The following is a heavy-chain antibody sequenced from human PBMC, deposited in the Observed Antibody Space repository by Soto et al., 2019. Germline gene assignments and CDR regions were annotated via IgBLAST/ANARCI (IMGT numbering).Heavy chain of an antibody. CDR2: IYSGGST. CDR3: ARDGFYYDSSGYQPLDAFDI. CDR1: GFTVSSNY. J-gene: IGHJ3*02. Sequence: LRLSCAASGFTVSSNYMSWVRQAPGKGLEWVSVIYSGGSTYYADSVKGRFTISRDNSKNTLYLQMNSLRAEDTAVYYCARDGFYYDSSGYQPLDAFDIWGQGTMVTVSS. D-gene: IGHD3-22*01. V-gene: IGHV3-53*01.